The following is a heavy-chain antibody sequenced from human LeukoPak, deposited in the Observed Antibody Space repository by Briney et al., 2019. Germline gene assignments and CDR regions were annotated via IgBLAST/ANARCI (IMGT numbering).Heavy chain of an antibody. D-gene: IGHD4-17*01. CDR2: ISRNSGSI. CDR3: ARDQYGDYALDY. Sequence: GRSLRLSCAASGFTFDDYAMHWVRQAPGKGLEWVSGISRNSGSIGYADSVKGRFTISRDNAKDSLYLQMNSLRAEDTAVYYCARDQYGDYALDYWGQGTLVTVSS. V-gene: IGHV3-9*01. CDR1: GFTFDDYA. J-gene: IGHJ4*02.